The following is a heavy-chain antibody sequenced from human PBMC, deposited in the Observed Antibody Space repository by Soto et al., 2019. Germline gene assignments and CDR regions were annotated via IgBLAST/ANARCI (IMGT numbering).Heavy chain of an antibody. V-gene: IGHV1-69*12. J-gene: IGHJ6*02. CDR3: ARGGSSSWYPYYYYGMDV. CDR1: GGTFSSYA. Sequence: QVQLVQCEAEVKKPGSSVKVSCKASGGTFSSYAISWVRQAPGQGLEWMGGIIPIFGTANYAQKFQGRVTITADESTSTAYMELSSLRSEDTAVYYCARGGSSSWYPYYYYGMDVWGQGTTVTVSS. CDR2: IIPIFGTA. D-gene: IGHD6-13*01.